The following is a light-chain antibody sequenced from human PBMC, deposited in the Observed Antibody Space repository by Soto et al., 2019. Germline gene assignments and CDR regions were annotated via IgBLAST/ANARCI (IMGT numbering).Light chain of an antibody. CDR3: QQSYISTYT. V-gene: IGKV1-39*01. Sequence: DIQMTQSPSSLSASVGDRVTITCRASESIANYLNWYQQNPGKAPNLLIYAASTLQTGIPSSFSGSGSGTDFTLTISRLQNEDWAIYFCQQSYISTYTFGQGTKLDI. J-gene: IGKJ2*01. CDR2: AAS. CDR1: ESIANY.